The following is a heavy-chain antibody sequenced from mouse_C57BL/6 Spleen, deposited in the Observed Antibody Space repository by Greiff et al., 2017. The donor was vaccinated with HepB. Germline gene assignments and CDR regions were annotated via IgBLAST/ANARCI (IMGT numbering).Heavy chain of an antibody. J-gene: IGHJ3*01. D-gene: IGHD2-5*01. V-gene: IGHV5-17*01. Sequence: EVQLVESGGGLVKPGGSLKLSCAASGFTFSDYGMHWVRQAPEKGLEWVAYISSGSSTIYYADTVKGRFTISRDNAKNTLFLQMTSLRSEDTAMYYCASSYSNYEAWFAYWGQGTLVTVSA. CDR3: ASSYSNYEAWFAY. CDR2: ISSGSSTI. CDR1: GFTFSDYG.